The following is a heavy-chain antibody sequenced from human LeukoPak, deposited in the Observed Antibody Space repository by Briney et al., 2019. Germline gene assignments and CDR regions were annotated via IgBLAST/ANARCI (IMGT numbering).Heavy chain of an antibody. CDR1: GGSISSSNW. Sequence: SETLSLTCAVSGGSISSSNWWSRVRQPPGKGLEWIGEIYHSGSTNYNPSLKSRVTISVDKSKNQFSLKLSSVTAADTAVYYCARGQYYGSGRFDYWGQGTLVTVSS. CDR2: IYHSGST. J-gene: IGHJ4*02. D-gene: IGHD3-10*01. V-gene: IGHV4-4*02. CDR3: ARGQYYGSGRFDY.